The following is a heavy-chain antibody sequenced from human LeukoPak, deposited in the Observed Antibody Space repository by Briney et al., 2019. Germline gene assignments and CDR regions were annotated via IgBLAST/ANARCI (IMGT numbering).Heavy chain of an antibody. Sequence: PGGSLRLSCAASKFSFSNYEMNWVRQAPGKGPEWNAYIDNAGGDIYYAESVKGRFTISRDNAKNSLYLQMNSLRVEDTAVYYCAREEKYSGFEFYYYYMDVWGKGTTVTVSS. CDR2: IDNAGGDI. J-gene: IGHJ6*03. CDR1: KFSFSNYE. D-gene: IGHD5-12*01. V-gene: IGHV3-48*03. CDR3: AREEKYSGFEFYYYYMDV.